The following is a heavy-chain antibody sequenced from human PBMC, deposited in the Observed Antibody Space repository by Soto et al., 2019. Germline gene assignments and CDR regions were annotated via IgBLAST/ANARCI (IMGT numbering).Heavy chain of an antibody. CDR3: ARDPTTGYSSGWYDY. CDR2: INPNSGGT. V-gene: IGHV1-2*04. J-gene: IGHJ4*02. CDR1: GYTFTGYY. D-gene: IGHD6-19*01. Sequence: ASLKVSCKASGYTFTGYYMHWVRQAPGQGLEWMGWINPNSGGTNYAQKFQGWVTMTRDTSISTAYMELSRLRSDDTAVYYCARDPTTGYSSGWYDYWGQGTLVTVSS.